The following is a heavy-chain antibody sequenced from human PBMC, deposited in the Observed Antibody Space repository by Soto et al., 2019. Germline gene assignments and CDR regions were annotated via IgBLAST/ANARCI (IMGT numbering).Heavy chain of an antibody. CDR2: IIPIFGTA. Sequence: QVQLVQSGAEVKKPGSSVKVSCKASGGTFSSYAISWVRQAPGQGLEWMGGIIPIFGTANYAQKFQGRVTITADESTSTAYMELSSLRSEDTAVYYCARGPGGIVVVTAMGDWFDPWGQGTLVTVSS. D-gene: IGHD2-21*02. J-gene: IGHJ5*02. CDR1: GGTFSSYA. CDR3: ARGPGGIVVVTAMGDWFDP. V-gene: IGHV1-69*12.